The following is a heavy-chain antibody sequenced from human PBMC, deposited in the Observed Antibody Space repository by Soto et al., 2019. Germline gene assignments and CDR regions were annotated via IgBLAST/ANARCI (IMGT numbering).Heavy chain of an antibody. V-gene: IGHV1-46*03. CDR2: INPSGGST. CDR1: GYTFTSYY. J-gene: IGHJ4*02. CDR3: ARDWGLGIAVADQHQAVDY. D-gene: IGHD6-19*01. Sequence: QVQLVQSGAEVKKPGASVKVSCKASGYTFTSYYMHWVRQAPGQGLEWMGIINPSGGSTSYAQKFRGGVAMTRDTSTNTVYMGLSSLRSEDTAVYYCARDWGLGIAVADQHQAVDYWGQGTLVTVSS.